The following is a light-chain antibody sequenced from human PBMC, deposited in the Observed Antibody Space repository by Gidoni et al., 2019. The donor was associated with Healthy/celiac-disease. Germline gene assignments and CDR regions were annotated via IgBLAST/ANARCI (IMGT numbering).Light chain of an antibody. J-gene: IGLJ2*01. CDR3: SSYTSSSTVV. CDR2: DVS. V-gene: IGLV2-14*01. Sequence: QSALTQPASVSGSPVQSITISCTGTRRDVGGYNYVSWYQPHPGKAPKLMIYDVSNRPSGVSNRFSGSKSGNTASLTISGLQAEDDADYYCSSYTSSSTVVFGGGTKLTVL. CDR1: RRDVGGYNY.